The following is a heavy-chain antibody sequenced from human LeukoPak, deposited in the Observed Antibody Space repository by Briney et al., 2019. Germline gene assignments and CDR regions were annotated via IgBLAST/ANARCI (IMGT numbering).Heavy chain of an antibody. CDR2: MNPNSGNT. D-gene: IGHD6-13*01. CDR3: ARDRRALGTDY. Sequence: ASVKVSCKAFGFTFSGYWMYWVRQAPGQGLEWMGWMNPNSGNTGYAQKFQGRVTMTRNTSISTAYMELSSLRSEDTAVYYCARDRRALGTDYWGQGTLVTVSS. V-gene: IGHV1-8*02. CDR1: GFTFSGYW. J-gene: IGHJ4*02.